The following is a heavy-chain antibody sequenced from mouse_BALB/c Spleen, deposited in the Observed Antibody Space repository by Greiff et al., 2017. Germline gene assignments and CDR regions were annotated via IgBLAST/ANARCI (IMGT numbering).Heavy chain of an antibody. Sequence: EVKLQESGGGLVQPGGSLKLSCAASGFDFSRYWMSWVRQAPGKGLEWIGEINPDSSTINYTPSLKDKFIISRDNAKNTLYLQMSKVRSEDTALYYCARTYYGSIPYYYAMDYWGQGTSVTVSS. V-gene: IGHV4-1*02. D-gene: IGHD1-1*01. CDR2: INPDSSTI. J-gene: IGHJ4*01. CDR3: ARTYYGSIPYYYAMDY. CDR1: GFDFSRYW.